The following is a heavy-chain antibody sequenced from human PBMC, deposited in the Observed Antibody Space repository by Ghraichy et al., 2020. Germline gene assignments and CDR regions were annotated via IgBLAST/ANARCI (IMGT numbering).Heavy chain of an antibody. D-gene: IGHD6-19*01. Sequence: LSLTCAASGFTVSSNYMSWVRQAPGKGLEWVSVIYSGGSTYYADSVKGRFTISRDNSKNTLYLQMNSLRAEDTAVYYCARMNGIAVADYWGQGTLVTVSS. V-gene: IGHV3-53*01. CDR2: IYSGGST. CDR1: GFTVSSNY. CDR3: ARMNGIAVADY. J-gene: IGHJ4*02.